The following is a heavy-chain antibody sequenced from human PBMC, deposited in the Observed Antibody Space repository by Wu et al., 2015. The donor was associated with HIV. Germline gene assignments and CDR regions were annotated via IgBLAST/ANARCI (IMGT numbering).Heavy chain of an antibody. J-gene: IGHJ3*02. CDR2: INPSGGST. V-gene: IGHV1-46*01. Sequence: QVQLVQSGAEVKKPGASVKVSCKASGYTFTSYYMHWVRQAPGQGLEWMGIINPSGGSTSYAQKFQGRVTMTRDTSTSTVYMELSSLRSEDTAVYYCARVKGYYDSARGAFDIWGQGTMVTVSS. CDR3: ARVKGYYDSARGAFDI. CDR1: GYTFTSYY. D-gene: IGHD3-22*01.